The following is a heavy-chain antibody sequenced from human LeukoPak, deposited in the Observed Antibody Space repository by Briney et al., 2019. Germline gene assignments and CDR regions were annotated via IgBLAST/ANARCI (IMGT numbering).Heavy chain of an antibody. Sequence: PGGSLRLSCAASGFTFSGSAMHWVRQASGKGLEWVGRIRSKANSYATAYAASVKGRFTISRDDSKNTAYLQMNSLKTEDTAVYYCTSGCSGTSCRDYYWGQGTLVTVSS. CDR1: GFTFSGSA. CDR3: TSGCSGTSCRDYY. D-gene: IGHD2-2*01. V-gene: IGHV3-73*01. J-gene: IGHJ4*02. CDR2: IRSKANSYAT.